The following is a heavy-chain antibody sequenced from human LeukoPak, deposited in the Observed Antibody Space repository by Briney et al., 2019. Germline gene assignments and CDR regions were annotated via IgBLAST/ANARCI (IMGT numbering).Heavy chain of an antibody. CDR3: ARTDYGTRQDS. CDR2: VSAYNGET. V-gene: IGHV1-18*01. D-gene: IGHD4-17*01. CDR1: GYTFTSYG. J-gene: IGHJ4*02. Sequence: SVKVSCKASGYTFTSYGISWVRRAPGQGLEWMGWVSAYNGETSYAQKIQGRVTMSTDTSTNTAYMDLRSLRSDDTAVYYCARTDYGTRQDSWGQGTLVTVSS.